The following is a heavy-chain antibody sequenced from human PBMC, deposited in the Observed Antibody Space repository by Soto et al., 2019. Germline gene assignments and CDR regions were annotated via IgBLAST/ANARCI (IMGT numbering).Heavy chain of an antibody. D-gene: IGHD3-10*01. J-gene: IGHJ4*02. Sequence: HPGGSLRLSCAASGFVFNMYWMHWVRQVPGEGPEWVTRINDDGTRTDYADSAKGRFTISRDNAKDILYLQMNALRVDDTAVYYCIRGPRPSSVGTGAFWGQGTLVTVST. CDR2: INDDGTRT. CDR1: GFVFNMYW. V-gene: IGHV3-74*01. CDR3: IRGPRPSSVGTGAF.